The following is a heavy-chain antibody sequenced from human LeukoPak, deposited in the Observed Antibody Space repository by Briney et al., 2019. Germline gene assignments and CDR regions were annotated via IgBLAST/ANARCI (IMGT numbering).Heavy chain of an antibody. V-gene: IGHV3-74*01. CDR1: GFSFSRYW. D-gene: IGHD6-19*01. Sequence: GGSLTLPCAASGFSFSRYWLYLLRQAPGKGLEWVSRINSDGSSTSYADSVERLFTISRVNAKNTVYMHMNTLVADDTAKYYGSRAYQWLIGFFDPGGQGTLVTVSS. CDR3: SRAYQWLIGFFDP. J-gene: IGHJ5*02. CDR2: INSDGSST.